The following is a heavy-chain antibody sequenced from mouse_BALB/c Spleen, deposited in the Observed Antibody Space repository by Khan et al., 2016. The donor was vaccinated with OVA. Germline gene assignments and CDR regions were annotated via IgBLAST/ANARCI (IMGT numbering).Heavy chain of an antibody. CDR3: GGDRGFITAMDY. J-gene: IGHJ4*01. V-gene: IGHV5-4*02. Sequence: EVELVESGGGLVKPGGSLKLSCAASGFTFSDYYMYWVRQTPEKRLEWVATISDGGSYTYSPDSVKGRFTISRDTAKNNLYLQMSSLKSEDTAMYYCGGDRGFITAMDYWGQGTSVTVSS. CDR1: GFTFSDYY. CDR2: ISDGGSYT. D-gene: IGHD1-1*01.